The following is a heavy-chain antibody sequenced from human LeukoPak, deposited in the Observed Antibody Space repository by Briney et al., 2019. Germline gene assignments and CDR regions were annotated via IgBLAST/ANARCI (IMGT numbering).Heavy chain of an antibody. CDR1: GYRFTXXX. CDR2: XXPGESDN. J-gene: IGHJ4*02. V-gene: IGHV5-51*01. CDR3: ATTVVGATWDXWXLSFDY. Sequence: ISFXGSGYRFTXXXXGWGXQXXGKXLXGRXXXXPGESDNRYSPSFKGQVTISEDKSISTASLKWRSLEASDTAMYYCATTVVGATWDXWXLSFDYWGQGTLVTVSS. D-gene: IGHD1-26*01.